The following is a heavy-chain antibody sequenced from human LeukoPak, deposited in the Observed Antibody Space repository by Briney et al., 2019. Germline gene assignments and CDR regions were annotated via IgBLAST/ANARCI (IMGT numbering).Heavy chain of an antibody. CDR3: ARDPSFSIQYGLYYYYGMDV. Sequence: GGSLRLSCAASGFTFSSYAMSWVRQAPGKGLEWVSAISGSGGSTYYADSVKGRFTISRDNAKNSLYLQMNSLRAEDTAVYYCARDPSFSIQYGLYYYYGMDVWGQGTTVTVSS. D-gene: IGHD4-11*01. V-gene: IGHV3-23*01. CDR2: ISGSGGST. CDR1: GFTFSSYA. J-gene: IGHJ6*02.